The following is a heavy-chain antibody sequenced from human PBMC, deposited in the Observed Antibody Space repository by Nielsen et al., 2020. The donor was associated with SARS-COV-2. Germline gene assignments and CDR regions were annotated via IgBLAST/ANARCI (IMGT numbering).Heavy chain of an antibody. CDR2: IYSGGST. Sequence: GESLKISCAASGFTVSSNYMSWVRQAPGKGLEWVSVIYSGGSTYYADSVKGRFTISRDNSRNTVYLQMNSLRPEDTAVYYCAKGDGDSWSPFLYLDNWGQGTLVTASS. J-gene: IGHJ4*02. V-gene: IGHV3-53*01. CDR1: GFTVSSNY. CDR3: AKGDGDSWSPFLYLDN. D-gene: IGHD6-13*01.